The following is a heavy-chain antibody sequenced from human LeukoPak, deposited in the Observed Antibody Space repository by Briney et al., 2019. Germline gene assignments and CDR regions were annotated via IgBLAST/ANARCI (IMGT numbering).Heavy chain of an antibody. CDR2: IIPIFGTA. Sequence: GSSVKVSCKASGGTFSSYAISWVRQAPGQGLEWMGGIIPIFGTANYAQKFQGRVTITTDESTSTAYMELSSLRSADTAVYYCARADYSSSSGGYMDVWGKGTTVTVSS. CDR3: ARADYSSSSGGYMDV. J-gene: IGHJ6*03. CDR1: GGTFSSYA. V-gene: IGHV1-69*05. D-gene: IGHD6-6*01.